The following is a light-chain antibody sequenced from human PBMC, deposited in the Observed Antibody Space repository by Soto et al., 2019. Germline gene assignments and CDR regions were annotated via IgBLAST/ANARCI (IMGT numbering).Light chain of an antibody. CDR2: GAS. Sequence: EIVLTQSPGTLSLSPRERATLSCRASQSVTSNYLAWYQQHPGQAPRLLIYGASSRATGIPDRFSGSGSGTDFTLNINRLEPEDFAVYYCHQYGTSPFTFGGGTKVEVK. J-gene: IGKJ4*01. CDR1: QSVTSNY. CDR3: HQYGTSPFT. V-gene: IGKV3-20*01.